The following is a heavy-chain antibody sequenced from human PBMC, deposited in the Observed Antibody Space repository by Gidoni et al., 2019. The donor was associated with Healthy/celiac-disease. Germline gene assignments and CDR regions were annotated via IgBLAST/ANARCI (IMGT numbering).Heavy chain of an antibody. J-gene: IGHJ5*02. V-gene: IGHV3-11*06. CDR1: GFTFSDYY. Sequence: GFTFSDYYMSWIRQAPGKGLEWVSYISSSSSYTNYADSVKGRFTIPRDNAKNSLYLQMNSLRAEDTAVYYCARDRTEGGTRWFDPWGQGTLVTVSS. D-gene: IGHD1-26*01. CDR3: ARDRTEGGTRWFDP. CDR2: ISSSSSYT.